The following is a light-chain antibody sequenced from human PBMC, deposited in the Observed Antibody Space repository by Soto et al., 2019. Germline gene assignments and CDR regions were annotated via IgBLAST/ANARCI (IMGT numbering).Light chain of an antibody. Sequence: QSVLTQPASVSGSPGQSITISCTGTSSDIGGYKHVSWYQQHPGKAPKLMIYEVSNRPSGVSNRFSGSKSGNTASLTIFGLQAEDEADYYCSSYTTSSTQVFGTGTKVTVL. J-gene: IGLJ1*01. CDR3: SSYTTSSTQV. CDR2: EVS. CDR1: SSDIGGYKH. V-gene: IGLV2-14*01.